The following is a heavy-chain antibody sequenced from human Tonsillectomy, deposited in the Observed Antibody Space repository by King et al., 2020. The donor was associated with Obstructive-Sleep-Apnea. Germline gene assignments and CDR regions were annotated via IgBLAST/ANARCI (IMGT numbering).Heavy chain of an antibody. CDR1: GGSISSYY. CDR2: IYYSGST. Sequence: QLQESGPGLVKPSETLSLTCTVSGGSISSYYWSWIRQPPGKGLQWIGYIYYSGSTNYNPSLKNRVTISVDTSKNQFSLKLSSVTAADTAVYYCARAYSSSWYGYFDYWGQGTLVTVSS. CDR3: ARAYSSSWYGYFDY. D-gene: IGHD6-13*01. V-gene: IGHV4-59*01. J-gene: IGHJ4*02.